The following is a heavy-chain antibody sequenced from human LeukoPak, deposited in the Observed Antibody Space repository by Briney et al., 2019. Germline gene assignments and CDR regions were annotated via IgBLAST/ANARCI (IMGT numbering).Heavy chain of an antibody. V-gene: IGHV3-30*02. CDR2: IQYDGNNT. D-gene: IGHD3-10*01. J-gene: IGHJ4*02. CDR1: GFTFSSYG. Sequence: GGSLRLSCAASGFTFSSYGMLWVRQAPGKGLEWMAFIQYDGNNTYYADSVKGRFTISRDNSKNTLYLQMNSLRAEDTAVYYCAKEGFGSGEAYWGQGTLVTVSS. CDR3: AKEGFGSGEAY.